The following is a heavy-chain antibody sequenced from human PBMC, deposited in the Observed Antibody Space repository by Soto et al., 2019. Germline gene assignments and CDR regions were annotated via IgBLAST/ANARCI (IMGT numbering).Heavy chain of an antibody. CDR1: GFTLSDYY. CDR2: ISASSSYR. V-gene: IGHV3-11*06. CDR3: ARDLGWPAARFDP. D-gene: IGHD2-2*01. Sequence: GGSLRLSCEASGFTLSDYYMSWIRQAPGKGLEWLSYISASSSYRNYADSVKDRFTVSRDNSKNTLYLQMNSLRGEDTAVYYCARDLGWPAARFDPWGQGTLVTVSS. J-gene: IGHJ5*02.